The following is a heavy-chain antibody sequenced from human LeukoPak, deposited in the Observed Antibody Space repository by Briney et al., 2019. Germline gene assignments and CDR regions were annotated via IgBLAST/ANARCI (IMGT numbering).Heavy chain of an antibody. Sequence: GGSLRLSCAASGVTVSSYALHWVRQAPGGALEFVSGINSNGDTTYYANSVKGRFIISRENSQNRVFLHMGSLRPEDTAFYYCAAEREKSCSGGTCSGAYSYYMAVXXKGTTVAXSS. CDR2: INSNGDTT. CDR1: GVTVSSYA. V-gene: IGHV3-64*01. D-gene: IGHD2-15*01. CDR3: AAEREKSCSGGTCSGAYSYYMAV. J-gene: IGHJ6*03.